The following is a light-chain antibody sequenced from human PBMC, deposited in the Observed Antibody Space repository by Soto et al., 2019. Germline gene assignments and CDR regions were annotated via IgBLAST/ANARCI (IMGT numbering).Light chain of an antibody. CDR3: LLSYSGARLVV. J-gene: IGLJ2*01. Sequence: QAVVTQEPSLTVSPGGTVTLTCGSSTGAVTSGHYPYWFQQKPGQAPRTLIYDTSNKHSWTPARFSGSLLGGKAALILSGAQPEDEAEYYCLLSYSGARLVVFGGGTQLTVL. CDR1: TGAVTSGHY. V-gene: IGLV7-46*01. CDR2: DTS.